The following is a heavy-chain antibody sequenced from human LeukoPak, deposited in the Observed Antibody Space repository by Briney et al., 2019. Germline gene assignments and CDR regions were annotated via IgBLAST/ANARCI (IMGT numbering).Heavy chain of an antibody. CDR1: GFTFSNYA. J-gene: IGHJ4*02. V-gene: IGHV3-30*02. CDR2: IRYDGSNK. Sequence: GGSLRLSCAASGFTFSNYAMHWVRQAPGKGLELVTFIRYDGSNKYYAESVKGRFTISTDNSKNTLYLQMSSLRAEDTAVYYCAKAIHSSSSGVVDYWGQGTLVTVSS. CDR3: AKAIHSSSSGVVDY. D-gene: IGHD6-6*01.